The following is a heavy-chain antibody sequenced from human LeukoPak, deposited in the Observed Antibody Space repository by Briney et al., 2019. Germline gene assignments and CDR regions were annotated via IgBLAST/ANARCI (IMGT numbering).Heavy chain of an antibody. CDR3: ARRDERLAGGFRNAFDI. J-gene: IGHJ3*02. CDR1: GDSISSGPYY. V-gene: IGHV4-39*01. Sequence: SETLSLTCTVSGDSISSGPYYWVWIRXXXXXXXXXXXXXXXDGRTHYNPSLKSRVAISVDTSKNQFSLILSSVTAADTAAYYCARRDERLAGGFRNAFDIWGQGTMVTVSS. D-gene: IGHD3-16*01. CDR2: XXXDGRT.